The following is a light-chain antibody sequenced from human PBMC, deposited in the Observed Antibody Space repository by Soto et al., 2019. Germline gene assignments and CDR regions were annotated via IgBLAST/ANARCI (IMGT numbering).Light chain of an antibody. Sequence: DIQMTQSPPSLSASVGDSVTITCRASQSISSFLNWYQQKPGKAPRVLISAASTLQSGVPSRFSGSGAGTDFTLAISSLQPEDFATYYCQQSYIIPRTFGGGTQVDIK. CDR2: AAS. CDR3: QQSYIIPRT. V-gene: IGKV1-39*01. CDR1: QSISSF. J-gene: IGKJ4*01.